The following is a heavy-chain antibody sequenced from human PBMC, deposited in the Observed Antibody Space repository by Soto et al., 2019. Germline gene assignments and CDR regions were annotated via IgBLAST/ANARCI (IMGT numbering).Heavy chain of an antibody. J-gene: IGHJ6*02. CDR2: IYYSGST. CDR1: GGSISSGGYY. V-gene: IGHV4-31*03. CDR3: ARDRLGYYYGSGRLGGMDV. D-gene: IGHD3-10*01. Sequence: PSETLSLTCTVSGGSISSGGYYWSWIRQHPGKGLEWIGYIYYSGSTYYNPSLKSRVTISVDTSKNQFSLKLSSVTAADTAVYYCARDRLGYYYGSGRLGGMDVWGQGTRVTVSS.